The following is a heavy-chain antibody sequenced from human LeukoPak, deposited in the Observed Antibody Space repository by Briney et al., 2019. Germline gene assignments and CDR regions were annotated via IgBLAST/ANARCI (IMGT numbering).Heavy chain of an antibody. CDR1: GFTFSTYW. Sequence: PGGSLRLSCAASGFTFSTYWMTWVRQAPGKGLEWVGNIKGDGSEKYYVDSVKGRFTISRDNAKNSLYLQMNSLRAEDTAVYYCARGYNNYGYVFDIWGQGTVVTVSS. J-gene: IGHJ3*02. CDR2: IKGDGSEK. D-gene: IGHD4-11*01. CDR3: ARGYNNYGYVFDI. V-gene: IGHV3-7*01.